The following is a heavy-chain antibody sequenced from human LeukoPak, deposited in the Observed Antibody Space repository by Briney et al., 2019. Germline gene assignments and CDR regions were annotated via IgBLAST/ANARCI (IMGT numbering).Heavy chain of an antibody. CDR2: INHSGST. J-gene: IGHJ5*02. V-gene: IGHV4-34*01. CDR3: ARGRVLRAIGLMVYACWFDP. D-gene: IGHD2-8*01. CDR1: VGSFSGYY. Sequence: SETLSLTCAVYVGSFSGYYWSWIRQPPWKGLEWIGAINHSGSTNYNPSLTSRVTISVDTSKNQFSLKLSSVTAADTAVYYCARGRVLRAIGLMVYACWFDPWGQGTLVTVSS.